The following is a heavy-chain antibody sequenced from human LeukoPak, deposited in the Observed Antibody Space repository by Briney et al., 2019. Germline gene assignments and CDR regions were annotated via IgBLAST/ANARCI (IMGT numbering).Heavy chain of an antibody. CDR3: ASWSESDTIFGVPRGNWFDP. Sequence: SVKVSCKASGGTFSSYTISWVRQAPGQGLGWMGRIIPILGIANYAQKFQGRVTITADKSTSTAYMELSSLRSEDTAVYYCASWSESDTIFGVPRGNWFDPWGQGTLVTVSS. D-gene: IGHD3-3*01. CDR2: IIPILGIA. J-gene: IGHJ5*02. V-gene: IGHV1-69*02. CDR1: GGTFSSYT.